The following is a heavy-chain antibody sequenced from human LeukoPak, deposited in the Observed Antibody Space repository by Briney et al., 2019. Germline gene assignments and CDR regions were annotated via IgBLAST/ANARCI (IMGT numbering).Heavy chain of an antibody. CDR3: AMYYYDSSGYYYGEDY. V-gene: IGHV3-21*04. CDR2: ISSSSSYI. D-gene: IGHD3-22*01. CDR1: GFTFSSYS. J-gene: IGHJ4*02. Sequence: GGSLRLSCAASGFTFSSYSMNWVRQAPGKGLEWVSSISSSSSYIYYADSVKGRFTISRDNSKNTLYLQMNSLRAEDTAVYYCAMYYYDSSGYYYGEDYWGQGTLVTVSS.